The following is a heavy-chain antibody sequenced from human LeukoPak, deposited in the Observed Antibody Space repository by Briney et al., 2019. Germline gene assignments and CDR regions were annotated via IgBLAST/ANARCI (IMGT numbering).Heavy chain of an antibody. CDR1: GGSISSSSYY. CDR3: AAYDTWGFDY. CDR2: IYYSRST. D-gene: IGHD5-12*01. Sequence: PSETLSLTCTVSGGSISSSSYYWGWIRQPPGKGLEWIGSIYYSRSTYYNPSLKSRVTISVDTSKNQFSLKLSSVTAADTAVYYCAAYDTWGFDYWGQGTLVTVSS. V-gene: IGHV4-39*07. J-gene: IGHJ4*02.